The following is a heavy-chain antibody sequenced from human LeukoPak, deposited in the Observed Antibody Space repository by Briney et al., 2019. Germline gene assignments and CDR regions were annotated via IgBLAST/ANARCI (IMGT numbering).Heavy chain of an antibody. Sequence: SQTLSLTCAVSGGSISSGGYSWSWIRQPPGKGLEWIGYIYHSGSTYYNPSLKSRVTISVDRSKNQFSLKLSSVTAADTAVYYCARVSEGAFDIWGQGTMVIVSS. CDR1: GGSISSGGYS. J-gene: IGHJ3*02. CDR2: IYHSGST. CDR3: ARVSEGAFDI. V-gene: IGHV4-30-2*01.